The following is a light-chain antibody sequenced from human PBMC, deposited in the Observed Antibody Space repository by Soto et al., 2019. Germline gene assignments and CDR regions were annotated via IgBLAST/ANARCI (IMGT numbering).Light chain of an antibody. CDR3: MHALQTPLT. CDR1: QSLLHSNGTNY. CDR2: LGS. Sequence: DVVMTQSPLSLPVTRGEPASISCRSSQSLLHSNGTNYLEWYLQKPGQSPQLLIYLGSNRASGVPDRFSGSGSGTDFTLKISRVEAEDVGVYYCMHALQTPLTFGGGTKVEFK. V-gene: IGKV2-28*01. J-gene: IGKJ4*01.